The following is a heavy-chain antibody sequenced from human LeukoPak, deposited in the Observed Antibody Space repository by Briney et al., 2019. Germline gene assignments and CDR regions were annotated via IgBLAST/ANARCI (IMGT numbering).Heavy chain of an antibody. Sequence: PGGSLRLSCAASGFTFTNYYMNWVRQAPGKGLEWVSSISGSGDYIFSADSMKGRFTISRDNAKNLLSLQMNSLTAEDTAVYYCARVYGSSWNNDYFDYWGQGTLVTVSS. V-gene: IGHV3-21*01. CDR2: ISGSGDYI. CDR3: ARVYGSSWNNDYFDY. CDR1: GFTFTNYY. J-gene: IGHJ4*02. D-gene: IGHD6-13*01.